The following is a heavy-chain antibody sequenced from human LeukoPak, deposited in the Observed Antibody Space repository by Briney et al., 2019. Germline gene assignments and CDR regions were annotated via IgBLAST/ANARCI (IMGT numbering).Heavy chain of an antibody. Sequence: GESLKISCKGFGYSFTSYWIGWVRQMPGKGLEWMGIIYPGDSDTRYSPSFQGQVTISADKSISTAYLQWSSLKASDTAMYYCARRIDCSSTSCGAFDIWGQGTMVTVSS. CDR3: ARRIDCSSTSCGAFDI. CDR1: GYSFTSYW. V-gene: IGHV5-51*01. J-gene: IGHJ3*02. D-gene: IGHD2-2*01. CDR2: IYPGDSDT.